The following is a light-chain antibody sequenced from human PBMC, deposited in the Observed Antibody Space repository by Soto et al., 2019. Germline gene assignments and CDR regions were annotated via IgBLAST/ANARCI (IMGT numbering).Light chain of an antibody. CDR3: PTWVTGIHI. CDR2: LNSDGSH. J-gene: IGLJ2*01. V-gene: IGLV4-69*01. CDR1: SGHSNYA. Sequence: QLVLTQSPSASASLGASVKLTCTLSSGHSNYAIAWHQQQPEKGPRFLMKLNSDGSHSKGDGIPDRFSGSSSGAARYLTISTLHSEDEADSYRPTWVTGIHIFGGGTKVTVL.